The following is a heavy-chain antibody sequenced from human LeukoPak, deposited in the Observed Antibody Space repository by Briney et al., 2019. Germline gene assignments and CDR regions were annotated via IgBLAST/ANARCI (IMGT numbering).Heavy chain of an antibody. Sequence: PGGSLRLSCAASGFTFSSYWMHCVRQAPGKGRVWVSRINSDESSTSYAHSEKGRFTISRDNAKNTLYLQMNSLRAEDTAVYYRARAGYCSGGSCYSYFDPWGQGTLVTVSS. CDR1: GFTFSSYW. J-gene: IGHJ5*02. CDR2: INSDESST. V-gene: IGHV3-74*01. D-gene: IGHD2-15*01. CDR3: ARAGYCSGGSCYSYFDP.